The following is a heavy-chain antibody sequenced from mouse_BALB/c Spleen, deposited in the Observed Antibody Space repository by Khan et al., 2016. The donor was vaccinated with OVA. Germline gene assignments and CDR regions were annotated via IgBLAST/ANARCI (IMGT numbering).Heavy chain of an antibody. V-gene: IGHV6-6*02. Sequence: EVQLQESGGGLVQPGGSMELSCGASGFTFSNYWMNWVRQSPEKGLEWVAEIRLKSDDYVTHYAESVKGRFTISRDESKSSVSLQINNLRAEYTGIYYCWILLWGQGTTLTVSS. CDR1: GFTFSNYW. J-gene: IGHJ2*01. CDR3: WILL. CDR2: IRLKSDDYVT.